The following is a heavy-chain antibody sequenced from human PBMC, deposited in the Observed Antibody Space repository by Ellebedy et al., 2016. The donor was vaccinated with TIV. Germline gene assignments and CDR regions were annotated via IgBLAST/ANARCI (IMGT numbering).Heavy chain of an antibody. CDR2: IYFSGGT. CDR3: ARDPRNGYNSYFDY. Sequence: LRLXCTVSGGSIRSGGYYWSWIRQHPGKGLEWIGYIYFSGGTYYNPSLKSRVTMSVDTSKNQFFLNLTSVTAADTAVYYCARDPRNGYNSYFDYWGQGALVTVSS. V-gene: IGHV4-31*03. CDR1: GGSIRSGGYY. D-gene: IGHD5-24*01. J-gene: IGHJ4*02.